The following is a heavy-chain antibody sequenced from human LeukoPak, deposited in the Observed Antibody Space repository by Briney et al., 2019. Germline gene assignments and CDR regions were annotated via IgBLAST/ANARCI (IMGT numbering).Heavy chain of an antibody. J-gene: IGHJ6*02. CDR1: GYTFTSYG. D-gene: IGHD2-15*01. CDR3: ARDLYCSGGSCYYYYGMDV. Sequence: VASVKVSCKASGYTFTSYGISWVRQAPGLGLEWMGGIIPIFGTANYAQKFQGRVTITADESTSTAYMELSSLRSEDTAVYYCARDLYCSGGSCYYYYGMDVWGQGTTVTVSS. CDR2: IIPIFGTA. V-gene: IGHV1-69*13.